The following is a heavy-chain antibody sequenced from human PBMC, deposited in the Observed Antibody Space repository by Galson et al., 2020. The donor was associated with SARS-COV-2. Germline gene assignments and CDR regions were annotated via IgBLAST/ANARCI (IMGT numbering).Heavy chain of an antibody. D-gene: IGHD2-8*02. CDR1: GFTFSDHY. J-gene: IGHJ6*02. CDR2: ARTRNKANSYTT. V-gene: IGHV3-72*01. Sequence: GGSLRLSCAASGFTFSDHYMDWVRQAPGKGLEWVGRARTRNKANSYTTEYAASVKGRFTISRDDSKKSLYLQMNSLKTEDTALYYCTRAQGFCSGRTCYYYGMDVWGQGTTVTVSS. CDR3: TRAQGFCSGRTCYYYGMDV.